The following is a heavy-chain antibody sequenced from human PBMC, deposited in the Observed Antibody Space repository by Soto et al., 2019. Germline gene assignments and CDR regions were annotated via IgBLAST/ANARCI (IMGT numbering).Heavy chain of an antibody. CDR3: ARDVDTSMSAPLDY. CDR2: INVGSGDT. D-gene: IGHD5-18*01. V-gene: IGHV1-3*01. CDR1: GYTFTAYA. J-gene: IGHJ4*02. Sequence: ASVKVSCKASGYTFTAYAMDWVRQTPGQRLEWVGWINVGSGDTEYSQQFQGRVNITRDTSARTLYMELSSLRSEDTAVYYCARDVDTSMSAPLDYWGQGSLVTVSS.